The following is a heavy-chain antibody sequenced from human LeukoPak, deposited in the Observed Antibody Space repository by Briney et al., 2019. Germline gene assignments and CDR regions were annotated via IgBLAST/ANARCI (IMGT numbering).Heavy chain of an antibody. CDR3: AFGDYDFWSGYYRPLMDYYYGMDV. Sequence: SVKVSCKASGGTFSSYAISWVRQAPGQGLEWMGGIIPIFGTANYAQKFQGRVTITADESTSTAYMELSSLRSEDTAVYYCAFGDYDFWSGYYRPLMDYYYGMDVWGQGTTVTVSS. J-gene: IGHJ6*02. CDR1: GGTFSSYA. CDR2: IIPIFGTA. D-gene: IGHD3-3*01. V-gene: IGHV1-69*13.